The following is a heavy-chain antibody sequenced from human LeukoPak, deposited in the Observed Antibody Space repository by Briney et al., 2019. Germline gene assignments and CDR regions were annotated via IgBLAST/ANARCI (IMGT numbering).Heavy chain of an antibody. D-gene: IGHD3-10*01. J-gene: IGHJ4*02. CDR3: ARIPRGDLRGFDY. CDR1: GFTFSSYE. Sequence: PGGSLRLSCAASGFTFSSYEMNWVRQAPGKGLEWISYISSSGSLIYYTDSVKGLFTISRDNAKSSLYLQMNSLTVEDTAVYYCARIPRGDLRGFDYWGQGTLVTVSS. V-gene: IGHV3-48*03. CDR2: ISSSGSLI.